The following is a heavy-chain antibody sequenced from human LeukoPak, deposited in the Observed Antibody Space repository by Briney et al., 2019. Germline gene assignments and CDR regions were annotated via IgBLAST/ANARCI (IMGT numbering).Heavy chain of an antibody. D-gene: IGHD3-22*01. V-gene: IGHV1-2*04. CDR3: VRVPSWGLSGYSYYFDC. CDR1: GYTFTNYD. J-gene: IGHJ4*02. CDR2: INPNSGGT. Sequence: ASVKVSCKASGYTFTNYDINWVRQATGQGFEWLGWINPNSGGTNYAQKFQGWVTMTRDTSISTAYMELSRLRSDDTAVYYCVRVPSWGLSGYSYYFDCWGQGTLVTVSS.